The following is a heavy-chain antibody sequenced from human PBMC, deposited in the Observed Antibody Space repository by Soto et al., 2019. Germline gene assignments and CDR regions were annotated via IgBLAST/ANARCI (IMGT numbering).Heavy chain of an antibody. V-gene: IGHV1-46*01. CDR3: ARDPTTPYFDWLSFGYYFDY. Sequence: GASVKVSCKASGYTFTSYYMHWVRQAPGQGLEWMGIINPSGGSTSYAQKFQGRVTMTRDTSTSTVYMELSSLRSEDTAVYYCARDPTTPYFDWLSFGYYFDYWGQGTLVTVSS. J-gene: IGHJ4*02. D-gene: IGHD3-9*01. CDR2: INPSGGST. CDR1: GYTFTSYY.